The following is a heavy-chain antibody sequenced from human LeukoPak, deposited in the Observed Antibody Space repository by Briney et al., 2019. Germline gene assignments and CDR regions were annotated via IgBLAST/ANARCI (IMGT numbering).Heavy chain of an antibody. CDR3: AQVTRTSY. J-gene: IGHJ4*02. CDR1: GFTFSSYA. Sequence: GGSLRLSCAASGFTFSSYAMHWVRQAPGKGLEWVAVISYDGSNKYYADSVKGRFTISRDNSKNTLYLQMNSLRVEDTAVYYCAQVTRTSYWGQGTLVTVSS. V-gene: IGHV3-30-3*01. CDR2: ISYDGSNK. D-gene: IGHD2-21*02.